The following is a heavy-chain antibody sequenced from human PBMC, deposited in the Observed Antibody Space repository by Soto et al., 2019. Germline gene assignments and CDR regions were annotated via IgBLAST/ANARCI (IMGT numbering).Heavy chain of an antibody. D-gene: IGHD2-2*01. J-gene: IGHJ6*02. CDR2: IWYDGSNK. V-gene: IGHV3-33*03. CDR1: GFTFSSYG. CDR3: ARTYADSIYYGMDV. Sequence: QVQLVESGGGVVQPGRSLRLSCAASGFTFSSYGMHWVRQAPGKGLEWVAVIWYDGSNKYYADSVKGRFTISRDNSKNTLYLQINSLRAEDTAVYYCARTYADSIYYGMDVWGQGTTVTVSS.